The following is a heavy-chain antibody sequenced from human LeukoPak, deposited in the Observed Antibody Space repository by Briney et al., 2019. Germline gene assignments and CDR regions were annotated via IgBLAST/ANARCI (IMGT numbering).Heavy chain of an antibody. CDR1: GFTFSSYG. CDR2: IRYDGSNK. V-gene: IGHV3-30*02. J-gene: IGHJ4*02. D-gene: IGHD4-11*01. CDR3: ARGTVDY. Sequence: PGGSLRLSCAASGFTFSSYGMHWVRQAPGKGLEWVAFIRYDGSNKYYADSVKGRFTISRDNAKNSLYLQMNSLRAEDTAVYYCARGTVDYWGQGTLVTVSS.